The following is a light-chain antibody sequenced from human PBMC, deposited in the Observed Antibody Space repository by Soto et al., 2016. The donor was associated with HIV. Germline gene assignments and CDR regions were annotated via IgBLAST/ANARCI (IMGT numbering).Light chain of an antibody. CDR3: QQSHSTPYT. J-gene: IGKJ2*01. Sequence: DIQMTQSPSSLSASVGDRVTITCRASQSISSYLNWYQQKPGKAPKLLIYAAFSLQSGVPSRFSDSGSGTDFTLTISSLQPEDFATYYCQQSHSTPYTFGQGTKLEIK. V-gene: IGKV1-39*01. CDR2: AAF. CDR1: QSISSY.